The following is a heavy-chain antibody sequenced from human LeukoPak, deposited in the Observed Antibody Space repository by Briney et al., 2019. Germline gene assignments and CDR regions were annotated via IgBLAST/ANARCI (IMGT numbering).Heavy chain of an antibody. CDR1: GFDFGAYE. Sequence: PGGSLRLSCAASGFDFGAYEMNWVRQAPGKGLEWVSYISSSGSTIYYADSVKGRFTISRDNAKNSLYLQMNSLRAEDTAVYYCARVAPYSSSWYGGSNYYYMDVWGKGTTVTVSS. V-gene: IGHV3-48*03. CDR2: ISSSGSTI. J-gene: IGHJ6*03. D-gene: IGHD6-13*01. CDR3: ARVAPYSSSWYGGSNYYYMDV.